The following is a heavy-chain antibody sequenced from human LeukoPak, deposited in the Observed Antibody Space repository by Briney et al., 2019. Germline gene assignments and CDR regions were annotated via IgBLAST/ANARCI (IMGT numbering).Heavy chain of an antibody. J-gene: IGHJ4*02. Sequence: SETLSLTCTVSGVSISSYYWSLIRQPPGKGLEWIGYIYDSGSTNYSPSLKSRVTMSVDTSKNQFSLKLSSVTAADTAVYYCARSSGGDTTFDYWGQGTLVTVSS. CDR3: ARSSGGDTTFDY. CDR1: GVSISSYY. V-gene: IGHV4-59*01. CDR2: IYDSGST. D-gene: IGHD4-17*01.